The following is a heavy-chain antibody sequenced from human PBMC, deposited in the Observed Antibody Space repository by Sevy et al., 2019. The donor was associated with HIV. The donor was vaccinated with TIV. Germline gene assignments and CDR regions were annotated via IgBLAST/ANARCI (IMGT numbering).Heavy chain of an antibody. CDR3: ARGYAAAGAPSDY. V-gene: IGHV3-21*01. CDR2: ISSSSSYI. Sequence: GGSLRLSCAASGFTFSSYSMNWVRQAPGKGLEWVSSISSSSSYIYYADSVKGQFTISRDNAKNSLYLQMNSLRAEDTAVYYCARGYAAAGAPSDYWGQGTLVTVSS. CDR1: GFTFSSYS. J-gene: IGHJ4*02. D-gene: IGHD6-13*01.